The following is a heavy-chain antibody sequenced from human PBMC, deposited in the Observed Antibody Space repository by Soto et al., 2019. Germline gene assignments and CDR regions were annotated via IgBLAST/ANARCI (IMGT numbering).Heavy chain of an antibody. CDR3: ARDVPGRPNYFDP. V-gene: IGHV3-21*01. CDR1: EAGFSFSDYT. CDR2: ISSSSTFI. J-gene: IGHJ5*02. Sequence: GGSLRLSCAASEAGFSFSDYTMSWVRQSPGKGLEWVSSISSSSTFIYYADSVKGRFTISRDNAKNSLYLQINSLRAEDTAVYYCARDVPGRPNYFDPWGQGTLVTVSS.